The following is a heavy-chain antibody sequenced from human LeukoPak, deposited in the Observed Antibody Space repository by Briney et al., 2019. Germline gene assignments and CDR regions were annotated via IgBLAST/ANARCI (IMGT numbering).Heavy chain of an antibody. J-gene: IGHJ4*02. CDR2: ISAYNGNT. D-gene: IGHD1-26*01. Sequence: SVXXXCXASGYTFTSYGISWVRQAPGQGLEWMGWISAYNGNTNYAQKLQGRVTMTTDTSTSTAYMELRSLRSDDTAVYYCXXXXGLWELLGFDYWGQGTLVTVSS. V-gene: IGHV1-18*01. CDR3: XXXXGLWELLGFDY. CDR1: GYTFTSYG.